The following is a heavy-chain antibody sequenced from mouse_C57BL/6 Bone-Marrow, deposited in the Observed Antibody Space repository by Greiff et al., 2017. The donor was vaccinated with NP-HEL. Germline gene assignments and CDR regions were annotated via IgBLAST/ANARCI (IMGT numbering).Heavy chain of an antibody. CDR3: TRTRFYYGSSPWFAY. CDR2: IDPETGGT. D-gene: IGHD1-1*01. Sequence: VQLQQSGAELVRPGASVTLSCKASGYTFTDYEMHWVKQTPVHGLEWIGAIDPETGGTAYNQKFKGKAILTADKSSSTAYMELRSLTSEDSAVYYCTRTRFYYGSSPWFAYWGQGTLVTVSA. J-gene: IGHJ3*01. CDR1: GYTFTDYE. V-gene: IGHV1-15*01.